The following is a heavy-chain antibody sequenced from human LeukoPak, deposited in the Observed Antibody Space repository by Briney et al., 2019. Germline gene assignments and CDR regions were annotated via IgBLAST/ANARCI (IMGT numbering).Heavy chain of an antibody. CDR2: IGYSGTT. CDR1: GASVSSDGFW. CDR3: ARIGGVFHH. V-gene: IGHV4-61*03. D-gene: IGHD3-10*01. J-gene: IGHJ1*01. Sequence: SETLSLTCAVSGASVSSDGFWWNWVRQPPGKGLEWIGQIGYSGTTNYKPSLKSRLAISTDASNNHFSLRLTSVTPADTAVYYCARIGGVFHHWGQGTLVTVSS.